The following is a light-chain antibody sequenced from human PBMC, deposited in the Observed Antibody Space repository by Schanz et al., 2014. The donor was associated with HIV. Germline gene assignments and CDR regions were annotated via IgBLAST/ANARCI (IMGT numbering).Light chain of an antibody. CDR2: DNY. J-gene: IGLJ2*01. CDR3: GTWDSSLSGVV. Sequence: QSVLTQPPSVSAAPGQRVTISCSGGSSNIGNNYVSWYQQFPGTAPKLLIYDNYQRPSGVPDRFSGSKSGTSATLGITGLQTGDEADYYCGTWDSSLSGVVFGGGTKLTVL. CDR1: SSNIGNNY. V-gene: IGLV1-51*01.